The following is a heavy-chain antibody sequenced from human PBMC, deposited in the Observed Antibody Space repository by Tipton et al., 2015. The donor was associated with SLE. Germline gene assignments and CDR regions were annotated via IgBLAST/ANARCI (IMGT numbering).Heavy chain of an antibody. CDR1: GGSFSVYY. Sequence: TLSLTCAVYGGSFSVYYWTWIRQPPGKGLGWIGYIYYSGSTNYNPSLKSRVTISVDTSKNQFSLKLSSVTAADTAVYYCARGPRSIAAWYYYGMDVWGQGTTVTVSS. V-gene: IGHV4-59*01. D-gene: IGHD6-6*01. CDR2: IYYSGST. J-gene: IGHJ6*02. CDR3: ARGPRSIAAWYYYGMDV.